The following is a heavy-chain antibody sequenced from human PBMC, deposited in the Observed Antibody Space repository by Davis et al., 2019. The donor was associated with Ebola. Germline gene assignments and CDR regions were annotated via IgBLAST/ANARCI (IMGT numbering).Heavy chain of an antibody. CDR2: IYHSGST. Sequence: MPSETLSLTCAVSGGSISSGGYSWSWIRQPPGKGLEWIGYIYHSGSTYYNPSLKSRVTISVDKSKNQFSLKLSSVTAADTAVYYCARATCSSTSCYYSGYYGMDVWGQGTTVTVSS. D-gene: IGHD2-2*01. V-gene: IGHV4-30-2*01. J-gene: IGHJ6*02. CDR1: GGSISSGGYS. CDR3: ARATCSSTSCYYSGYYGMDV.